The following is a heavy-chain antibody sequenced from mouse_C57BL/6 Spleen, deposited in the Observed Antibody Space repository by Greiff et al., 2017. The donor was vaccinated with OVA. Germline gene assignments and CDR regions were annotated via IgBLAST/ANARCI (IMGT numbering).Heavy chain of an antibody. Sequence: VQLQQPGAELVRPGSSVKLSCKASGSTFTSYWMHWVKQRPIQGLEWIGNIDPSDSETHYNQKFKDKATLTVDKSSSTAYMPLSSLTSEDSAVYYCARAPLYCGSSYPYWYFDVWGTGTTVTVSS. V-gene: IGHV1-52*01. CDR2: IDPSDSET. CDR1: GSTFTSYW. D-gene: IGHD1-1*01. J-gene: IGHJ1*03. CDR3: ARAPLYCGSSYPYWYFDV.